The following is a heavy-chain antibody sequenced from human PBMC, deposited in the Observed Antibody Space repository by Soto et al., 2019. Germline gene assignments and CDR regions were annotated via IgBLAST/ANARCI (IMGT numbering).Heavy chain of an antibody. CDR1: GVSLTSTGVG. Sequence: QITLKESGPTLMKPTQTLTLTCTLSGVSLTSTGVGVDWIRQPPGTALEWLALIYWDDDISYSPSLKNRLTITKDISKNQVVLTLPNMYPVDTATYYCAHRRGGPRNVCGQGSLVTVPS. V-gene: IGHV2-5*02. J-gene: IGHJ4*02. D-gene: IGHD2-8*01. CDR2: IYWDDDI. CDR3: AHRRGGPRNV.